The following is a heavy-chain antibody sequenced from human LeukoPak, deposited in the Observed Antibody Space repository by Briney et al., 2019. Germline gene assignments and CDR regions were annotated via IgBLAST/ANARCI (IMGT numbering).Heavy chain of an antibody. V-gene: IGHV3-7*01. Sequence: GGSLRLSCAASGFTFSSYWMNWVRQAPGKGLEWVANIKQDGSEKYYVDSVKGRFTISRDNAKNSLYLQMNSLRAEDTAVYYCARDGFSSAINYWGQGTLVTVSS. D-gene: IGHD2-21*02. CDR3: ARDGFSSAINY. CDR2: IKQDGSEK. J-gene: IGHJ4*02. CDR1: GFTFSSYW.